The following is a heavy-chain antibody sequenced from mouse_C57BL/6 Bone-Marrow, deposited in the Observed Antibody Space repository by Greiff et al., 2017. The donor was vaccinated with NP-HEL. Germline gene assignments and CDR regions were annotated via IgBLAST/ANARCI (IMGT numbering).Heavy chain of an antibody. V-gene: IGHV6-6*01. CDR3: TSPYYYGSSSAWFAY. J-gene: IGHJ3*01. Sequence: EVQLQESGGGLVQPGGSMKLSCAASGFTFSDAWMDWVRQSPEKGLEWVAEIRNKANNHATYYAESVKGRFTISRDDSKSSVYLQMNSLRAEDTGIYYCTSPYYYGSSSAWFAYWGQGTLVTVSA. CDR2: IRNKANNHAT. CDR1: GFTFSDAW. D-gene: IGHD1-1*01.